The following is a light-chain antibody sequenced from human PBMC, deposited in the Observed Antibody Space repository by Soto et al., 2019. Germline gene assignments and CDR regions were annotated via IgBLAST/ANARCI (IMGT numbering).Light chain of an antibody. CDR3: QQYHNSLWT. Sequence: ENVLTQSPGTLSLSPGERGTLSCRASQSVSSSYLAWYQQKPGQAPRLLIYGASIRATGIPDRFSGSGSGTDFTLTISRLEPEDFAVYYCQQYHNSLWTFGQGTKV. CDR2: GAS. V-gene: IGKV3-20*01. CDR1: QSVSSSY. J-gene: IGKJ1*01.